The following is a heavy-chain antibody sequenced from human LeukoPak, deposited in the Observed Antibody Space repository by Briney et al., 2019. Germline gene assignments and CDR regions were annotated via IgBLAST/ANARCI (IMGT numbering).Heavy chain of an antibody. D-gene: IGHD6-19*01. CDR2: ISYDGSNK. CDR1: GFTFSSYV. CDR3: AKDGVTQWGKPDQNYYYYYYMDV. Sequence: GRSLRLSCAASGFTFSSYVMHWGRQAPGKGLEWVAVISYDGSNKYYADSVKGRFTISRDNSKNTLYLQMNSLRAEDTAVYYCAKDGVTQWGKPDQNYYYYYYMDVWGKGTTVTVSS. V-gene: IGHV3-30*18. J-gene: IGHJ6*03.